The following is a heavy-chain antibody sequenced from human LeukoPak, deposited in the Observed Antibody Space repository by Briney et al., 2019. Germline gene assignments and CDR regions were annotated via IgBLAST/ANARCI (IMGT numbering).Heavy chain of an antibody. CDR3: ARGGYGDSPFDY. V-gene: IGHV4-59*01. CDR1: GGPISSYF. Sequence: SETLSLTCTVSGGPISSYFCSWIRQPPGKGLAWIGYLYYGETTNYNPSLKSRVTISVDTSKNQFSLKLSSVTAADTAVYYCARGGYGDSPFDYWGQGTLVTVSS. J-gene: IGHJ4*02. D-gene: IGHD4-17*01. CDR2: LYYGETT.